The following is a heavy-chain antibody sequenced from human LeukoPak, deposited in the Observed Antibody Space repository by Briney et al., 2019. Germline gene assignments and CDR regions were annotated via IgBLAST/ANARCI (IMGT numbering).Heavy chain of an antibody. V-gene: IGHV1-8*02. CDR1: EYTFTGYY. CDR2: MNPNSGNT. Sequence: ASVKVSCKASEYTFTGYYMHWVRQAPGQGLEWMGWMNPNSGNTGYAQKFQGRVTMTRNTSISTAYMELSSLRAEDTALYYCAKGVGSSWRGNWFDPWGQGTLVTVSS. CDR3: AKGVGSSWRGNWFDP. D-gene: IGHD6-13*01. J-gene: IGHJ5*02.